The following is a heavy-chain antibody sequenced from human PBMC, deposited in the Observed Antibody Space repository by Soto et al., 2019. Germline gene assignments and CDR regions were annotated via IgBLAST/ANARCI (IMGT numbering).Heavy chain of an antibody. J-gene: IGHJ3*02. V-gene: IGHV3-53*01. CDR1: GFSFSGKNY. CDR3: ATWLQREHAFDI. Sequence: DVQLEESGGGLIQPGGSLRLSCAASGFSFSGKNYLTWVRQAPGKGLEWVSALYSSDGTYYADSVKGRFSVSRDNSKNTFYLQLHGLRPEDTALYFCATWLQREHAFDIWGLGTMVTVSS. CDR2: LYSSDGT. D-gene: IGHD1-1*01.